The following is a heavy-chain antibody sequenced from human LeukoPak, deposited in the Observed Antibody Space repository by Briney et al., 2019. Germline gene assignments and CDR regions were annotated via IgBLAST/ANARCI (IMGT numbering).Heavy chain of an antibody. J-gene: IGHJ6*03. V-gene: IGHV1-2*02. Sequence: ASVKVSCKAFGHTFTDYYMHWVRQAPGQGLEWMGWINPNNGGTNYAQKFQGRVTMTRDTSISTVYMELSRLRSDDTAVYYCARTIFALRDYYYYMDVWGKGTTVIVSS. CDR1: GHTFTDYY. CDR2: INPNNGGT. D-gene: IGHD5-24*01. CDR3: ARTIFALRDYYYYMDV.